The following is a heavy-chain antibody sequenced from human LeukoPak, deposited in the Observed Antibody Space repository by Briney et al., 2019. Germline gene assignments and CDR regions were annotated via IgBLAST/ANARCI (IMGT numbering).Heavy chain of an antibody. D-gene: IGHD3-10*01. CDR1: GGSITIGGYS. V-gene: IGHV4-30-2*01. CDR3: ARGSLDGYGSGYGMDV. J-gene: IGHJ6*02. Sequence: PSETLSLTCAVSGGSITIGGYSWSWIRQPPGKGLEWIGYIYHSGSTYYNPSLKSRVTISVDRSKNQFSLKLSFVTAADTAVYYCARGSLDGYGSGYGMDVWGQGTTVTVSS. CDR2: IYHSGST.